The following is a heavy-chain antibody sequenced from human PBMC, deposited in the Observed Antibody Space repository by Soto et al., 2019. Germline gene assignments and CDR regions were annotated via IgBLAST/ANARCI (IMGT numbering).Heavy chain of an antibody. CDR3: GFGEESRYYYYGMDV. CDR1: GLTFSSYS. Sequence: EVQLVESGGGLVQRGGSLRLSCAASGLTFSSYSMNWVRQAPGKGLEWVSYISSSSSTIYYADSVKGRFTISRDNAKNSLYLQMNSLRAKDTAVYYCGFGEESRYYYYGMDVWGQGTTVTVSS. J-gene: IGHJ6*02. CDR2: ISSSSSTI. D-gene: IGHD3-10*01. V-gene: IGHV3-48*01.